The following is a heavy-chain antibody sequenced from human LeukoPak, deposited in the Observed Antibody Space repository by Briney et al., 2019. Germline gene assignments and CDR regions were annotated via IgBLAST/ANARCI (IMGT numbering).Heavy chain of an antibody. J-gene: IGHJ4*02. Sequence: GGSLRLSCAASGFTFSSYSMNWVRQAPGKGLEWVSSISSSSSYIYYADSVKGRFTISRDNAKNSLYLQVNSLRAEDTAVYYCARGQKGDFWSGPRGYWGQGTLVTVSS. CDR1: GFTFSSYS. D-gene: IGHD3-3*01. CDR2: ISSSSSYI. V-gene: IGHV3-21*01. CDR3: ARGQKGDFWSGPRGY.